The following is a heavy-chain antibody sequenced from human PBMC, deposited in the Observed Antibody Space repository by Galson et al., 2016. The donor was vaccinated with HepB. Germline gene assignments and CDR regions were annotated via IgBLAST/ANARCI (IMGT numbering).Heavy chain of an antibody. D-gene: IGHD4-17*01. CDR2: ISSSGSFT. CDR3: AREIYGDFDRAFDI. Sequence: SLRLSCAASGFTFSDYYMNWIRQAPGRGLERVSYISSSGSFTNFADSVKGRFTISRDNAKNSLYLQMNTLRAEDTAVYYCAREIYGDFDRAFDIWGQGTMVTVAS. V-gene: IGHV3-11*05. J-gene: IGHJ3*02. CDR1: GFTFSDYY.